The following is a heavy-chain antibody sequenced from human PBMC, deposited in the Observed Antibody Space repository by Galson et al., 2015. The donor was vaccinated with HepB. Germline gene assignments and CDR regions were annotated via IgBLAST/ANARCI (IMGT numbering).Heavy chain of an antibody. CDR1: GFSLISYT. V-gene: IGHV3-21*05. J-gene: IGHJ3*01. D-gene: IGHD1-1*01. CDR3: TTDRGYLR. CDR2: ITTSSSHI. Sequence: SLRLSCAASGFSLISYTMNWVRQAPGKGLEWISYITTSSSHIFYADSVKGRFNISRDNAKNSLYLQMDSLKAEDTAIYYCTTDRGYLRWGQGTMVTVSS.